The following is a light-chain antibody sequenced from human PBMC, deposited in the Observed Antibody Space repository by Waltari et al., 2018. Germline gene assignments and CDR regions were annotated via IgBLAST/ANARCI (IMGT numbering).Light chain of an antibody. CDR3: QQYYSIPYT. V-gene: IGKV4-1*01. J-gene: IGKJ2*01. CDR1: PSLFYNSNNKNY. CDR2: WAS. Sequence: IVITQSPASLAVSLGERATLNRQASPSLFYNSNNKNYLAWYQLKPGQPPRLLIYWASTRESGVPDRFSGSGSGTDFTLTISSLQAEDVAVYYCQQYYSIPYTFGQGTKLEIK.